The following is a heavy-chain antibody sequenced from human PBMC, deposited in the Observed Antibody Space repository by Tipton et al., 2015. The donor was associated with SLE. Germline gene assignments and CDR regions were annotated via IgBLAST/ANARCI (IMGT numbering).Heavy chain of an antibody. V-gene: IGHV3-48*03. CDR1: GFSFHDYE. D-gene: IGHD1-26*01. CDR2: IHSTGRTM. Sequence: SLRLSCAASGFSFHDYEMNWVRQAPGKGLEWVSYIHSTGRTMYYADSVKGRFTISRDNAKNSLYLQMNSLRAEDTAVYYCASDGELHAFDIWGQGTMVTVSS. CDR3: ASDGELHAFDI. J-gene: IGHJ3*02.